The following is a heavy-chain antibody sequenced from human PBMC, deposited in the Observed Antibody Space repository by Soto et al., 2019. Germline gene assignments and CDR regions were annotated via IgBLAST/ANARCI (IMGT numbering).Heavy chain of an antibody. V-gene: IGHV3-23*01. CDR2: ISGSGGST. J-gene: IGHJ4*02. CDR3: AKESPLYYYDSSGYPQSH. CDR1: GFTFSSYA. D-gene: IGHD3-22*01. Sequence: GGSLRLSCAASGFTFSSYAMSWVRQAPGKGLEWVSAISGSGGSTYYADSVKGRFTISRDNSKNTLYLQMNSLRAEDTAVYYCAKESPLYYYDSSGYPQSHWGQGTRVTVAS.